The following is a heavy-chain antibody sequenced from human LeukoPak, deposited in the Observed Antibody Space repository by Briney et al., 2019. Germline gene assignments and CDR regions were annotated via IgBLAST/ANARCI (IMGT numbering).Heavy chain of an antibody. D-gene: IGHD2-15*01. J-gene: IGHJ4*02. CDR1: GYTFTSYD. Sequence: ASLKVSCKASGYTFTSYDINWVRQATGQGLEWMGWMNPNSGNTGYAQKFQGRVTMTRNTSISTAYMELSSLRSEDTAVYYCARAPIGSRLQTNWGQGTLVTVSS. V-gene: IGHV1-8*01. CDR2: MNPNSGNT. CDR3: ARAPIGSRLQTN.